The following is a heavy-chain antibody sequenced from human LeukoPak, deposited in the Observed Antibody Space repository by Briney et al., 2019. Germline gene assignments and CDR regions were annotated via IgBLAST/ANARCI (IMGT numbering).Heavy chain of an antibody. Sequence: GGSLRLSCAASGFTVSSNYMSWVRQAPGKGLEWVSVIYSGGSTYYADSVKGRFTISRDNSKNTLYLQMNSLRAEDTAVYYCARAPSHSYCSSTSCHYYYMDVWGKGTTVTVSS. CDR2: IYSGGST. J-gene: IGHJ6*03. V-gene: IGHV3-66*01. CDR3: ARAPSHSYCSSTSCHYYYMDV. CDR1: GFTVSSNY. D-gene: IGHD2-2*01.